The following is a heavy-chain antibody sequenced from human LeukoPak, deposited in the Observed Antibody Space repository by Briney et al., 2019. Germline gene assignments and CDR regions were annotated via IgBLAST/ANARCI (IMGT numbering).Heavy chain of an antibody. Sequence: SETLSLTCTVSGGSISSYYWSWIRQPPGKGLEWIGYIYYSGSTNYNPSLKSRVTISVDTSKNQFSLKLSSVAAADTAVYYCARDQGYKATTGRGWFDPWGQGTLVTVSS. D-gene: IGHD2-15*01. CDR2: IYYSGST. V-gene: IGHV4-59*01. J-gene: IGHJ5*02. CDR3: ARDQGYKATTGRGWFDP. CDR1: GGSISSYY.